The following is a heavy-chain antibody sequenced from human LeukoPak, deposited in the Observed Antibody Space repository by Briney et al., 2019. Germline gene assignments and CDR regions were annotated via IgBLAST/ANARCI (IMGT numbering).Heavy chain of an antibody. CDR2: ISWNSGSI. J-gene: IGHJ4*02. CDR1: GFTFDDYA. D-gene: IGHD2-2*01. CDR3: AKDRPNCSSTSCYFSDSYGHFDY. Sequence: GGSLRLSCAASGFTFDDYAMHWVRQAPGKGLEWVSGISWNSGSIGYADSVKGRFTISRDNSKNTLYLQMNSLRAEDTAVYYCAKDRPNCSSTSCYFSDSYGHFDYWGQGTLVTVSS. V-gene: IGHV3-9*01.